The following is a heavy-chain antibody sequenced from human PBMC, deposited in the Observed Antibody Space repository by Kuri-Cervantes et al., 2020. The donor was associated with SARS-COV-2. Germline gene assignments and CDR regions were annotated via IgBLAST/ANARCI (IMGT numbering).Heavy chain of an antibody. V-gene: IGHV4-61*01. CDR1: DGSISSESYY. Sequence: SETLSLTFTVSDGSISSESYYWSWIRQPPGSVLEWVGHIYHTGSTNYNPSLKSRLTISVDTSKSQFSLKLSSVTAADTAVYYCARSVIIFGGVIFDQWGQGTLVTVSS. CDR3: ARSVIIFGGVIFDQ. D-gene: IGHD3-16*01. CDR2: IYHTGST. J-gene: IGHJ4*02.